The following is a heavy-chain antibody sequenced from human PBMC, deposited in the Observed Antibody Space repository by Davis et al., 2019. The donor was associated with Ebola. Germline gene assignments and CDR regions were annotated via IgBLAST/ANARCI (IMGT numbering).Heavy chain of an antibody. D-gene: IGHD1-26*01. CDR1: GYTFTSYA. V-gene: IGHV1-3*01. CDR2: INAGNGNT. Sequence: ASVKVSCKASGYTFTSYAMHWVRQAPGQRLEWMGWINAGNGNTKYSQKFQGRVTITRDTSASTAYMELSSLRSEDTAVHYCARAFLHSGSPYYFDYWGQGTLVTVSS. J-gene: IGHJ4*02. CDR3: ARAFLHSGSPYYFDY.